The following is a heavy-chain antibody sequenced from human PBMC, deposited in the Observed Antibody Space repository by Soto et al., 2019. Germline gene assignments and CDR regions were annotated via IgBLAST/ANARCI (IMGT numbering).Heavy chain of an antibody. V-gene: IGHV5-51*01. CDR2: IYPGDSDT. Sequence: PGASLKISCKGSGYTFTSYCIGSLRQMPGKGLEWMGIIYPGDSDTRYSPSFQGQVTISADKSISTAYLQWSSLKASVTAMYYCARHHRYCLVVGCWGEGTLITGSS. CDR3: ARHHRYCLVVGC. CDR1: GYTFTSYC. J-gene: IGHJ1*01. D-gene: IGHD2-15*01.